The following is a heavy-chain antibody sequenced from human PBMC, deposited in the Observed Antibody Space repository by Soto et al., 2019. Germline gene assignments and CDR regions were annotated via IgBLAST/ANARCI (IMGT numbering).Heavy chain of an antibody. CDR1: GGTFSSYA. V-gene: IGHV1-69*13. CDR2: IITIFGTA. Sequence: SVKVSCKASGGTFSSYAISWVRQAPGQGLEWMGGIITIFGTANYAQKFQGRVTITADESTSTAYMELSSLRSEDTAVYYCARGTRIAAAPYYYYGMDVWGQGTTVTVSS. D-gene: IGHD6-13*01. CDR3: ARGTRIAAAPYYYYGMDV. J-gene: IGHJ6*02.